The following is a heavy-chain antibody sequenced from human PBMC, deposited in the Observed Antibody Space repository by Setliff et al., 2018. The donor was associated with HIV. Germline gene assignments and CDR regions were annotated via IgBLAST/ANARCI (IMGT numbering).Heavy chain of an antibody. J-gene: IGHJ4*02. V-gene: IGHV4-34*01. CDR3: AREQREVSTYYFDY. Sequence: SETLSLTCAVYGESFSGYYWSWIRQPPGKGLEWIGEINHSGSVNYNPSLKSRVTISVDTSKNQFSLKMSSVTAADTAVYYCAREQREVSTYYFDYWAQGSGHRLL. D-gene: IGHD5-18*01. CDR1: GESFSGYY. CDR2: INHSGSV.